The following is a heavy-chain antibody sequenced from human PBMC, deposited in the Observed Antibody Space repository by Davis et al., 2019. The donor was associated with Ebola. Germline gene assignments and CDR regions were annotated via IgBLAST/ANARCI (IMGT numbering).Heavy chain of an antibody. Sequence: ASVKVSCKASGYTFTGYYMHWVRQAPGQGLEWMGWINPNSGGTNYAQKFQGWVTMTRDTSISTAYMELSRLRSDDTAVYYCAREGPCSGGSCYFPEWGQGTLVTVSS. CDR2: INPNSGGT. J-gene: IGHJ1*01. CDR1: GYTFTGYY. CDR3: AREGPCSGGSCYFPE. D-gene: IGHD2-15*01. V-gene: IGHV1-2*04.